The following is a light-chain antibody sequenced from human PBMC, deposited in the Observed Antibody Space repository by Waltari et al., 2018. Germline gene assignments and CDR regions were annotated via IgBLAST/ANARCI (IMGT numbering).Light chain of an antibody. CDR1: QTISNTY. Sequence: DIVLTQSPGTLSLSPGERATLSCRASQTISNTYLVWFQQKRGQAPRLLIYGASNMATGIPDRFSGSGSGTDFTLTISRLEPEDFAMYYCQHYGSPPGTFGQGTNVEIK. V-gene: IGKV3-20*01. CDR3: QHYGSPPGT. CDR2: GAS. J-gene: IGKJ1*01.